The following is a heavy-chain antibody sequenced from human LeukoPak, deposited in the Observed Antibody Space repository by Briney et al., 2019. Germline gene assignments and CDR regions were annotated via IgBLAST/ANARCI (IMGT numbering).Heavy chain of an antibody. J-gene: IGHJ4*02. V-gene: IGHV3-74*01. CDR1: GFTFSSYW. Sequence: PGGSLRLSCAASGFTFSSYWMHWVRQAPGKGLVWVSRISPDGRSTTYADSVKGRFTISRDNAKNSLYLQMNSLRAEDTAVYYCARIGITNYHDSSGYFDYWGQGTLVTVSS. CDR2: ISPDGRST. CDR3: ARIGITNYHDSSGYFDY. D-gene: IGHD3-22*01.